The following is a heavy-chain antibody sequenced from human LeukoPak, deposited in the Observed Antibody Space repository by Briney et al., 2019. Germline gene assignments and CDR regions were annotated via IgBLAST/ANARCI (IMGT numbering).Heavy chain of an antibody. V-gene: IGHV4-61*02. CDR2: LYTSGST. Sequence: SSQTLSLTCTVSGGSISRGRYFWSWIRQPAGKGLEWIGRLYTSGSTNYNPSLKSRVTISVDTSKNQFSLKLSSVTAADTAVYYCARGVVIAPQTFDYWGQGTLVTVSS. CDR3: ARGVVIAPQTFDY. D-gene: IGHD2-21*01. J-gene: IGHJ4*02. CDR1: GGSISRGRYF.